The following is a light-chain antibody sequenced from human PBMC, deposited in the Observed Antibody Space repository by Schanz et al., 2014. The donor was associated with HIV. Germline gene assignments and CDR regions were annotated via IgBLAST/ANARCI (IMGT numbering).Light chain of an antibody. CDR2: EVS. CDR3: SSYTSSSPLGV. Sequence: QSALTQPPSASGSPGQSVTISCTGTSSDVGSYNLVPWYQQYPGKVPKLMIYEVSKRPSGVSNRFSGSKSGNTASLSISGLQAEDEADYYCSSYTSSSPLGVFGTGTKLTVL. V-gene: IGLV2-14*02. CDR1: SSDVGSYNL. J-gene: IGLJ1*01.